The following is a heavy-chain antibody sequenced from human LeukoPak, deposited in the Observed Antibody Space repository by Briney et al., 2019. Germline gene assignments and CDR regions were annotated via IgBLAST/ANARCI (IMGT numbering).Heavy chain of an antibody. CDR3: ARSIAARPGAGFLLIRFDY. D-gene: IGHD6-6*01. CDR2: INHSGST. Sequence: SETLSLTCAVYGGSFSGYYWSWIRQPPGKGLEWIGEINHSGSTNYNPSLKSRVTISVDTSKNQFSLKLSSVTAADTAVYYCARSIAARPGAGFLLIRFDYWGQGTLVTVSS. V-gene: IGHV4-34*01. J-gene: IGHJ4*02. CDR1: GGSFSGYY.